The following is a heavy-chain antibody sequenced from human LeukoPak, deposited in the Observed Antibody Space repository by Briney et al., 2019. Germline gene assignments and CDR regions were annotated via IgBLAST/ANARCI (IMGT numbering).Heavy chain of an antibody. V-gene: IGHV3-74*01. D-gene: IGHD6-13*01. CDR1: GCTFSSYG. Sequence: GGSLTLSCAASGCTFSSYGRHWVRQAPGKGLVWVSRINGDGNSATYADSVKGRFTISRNTVKNTLYLQMNSLRAEETAVYYCARAFAYSSPPYWGQGNLVTVSS. CDR3: ARAFAYSSPPY. CDR2: INGDGNSA. J-gene: IGHJ4*02.